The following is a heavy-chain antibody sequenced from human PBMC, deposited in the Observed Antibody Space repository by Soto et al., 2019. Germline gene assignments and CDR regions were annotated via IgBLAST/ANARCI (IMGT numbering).Heavy chain of an antibody. CDR2: IIPIFGTA. CDR1: GGTFSSYA. CDR3: ARVKGTNLRWYPPVFDI. V-gene: IGHV1-69*01. Sequence: QVQLVQSGAEVKKPGSSVKVSCKASGGTFSSYAISWVRQAPGQGLEWMGGIIPIFGTANYAQKFQGRVTITADEATSTADMELSSLRSEDTAVYYCARVKGTNLRWYPPVFDIWGQGTMVTVSS. J-gene: IGHJ3*02. D-gene: IGHD2-15*01.